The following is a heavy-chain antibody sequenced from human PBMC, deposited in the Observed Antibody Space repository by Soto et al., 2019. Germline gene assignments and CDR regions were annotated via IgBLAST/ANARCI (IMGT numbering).Heavy chain of an antibody. V-gene: IGHV1-2*02. Sequence: GASVKVSCKTSGYSFTRYSLHCVRQAPGHCPAWMGWINHISGGTKYAQKFHDRVIMTLDTSIRTVFMELNRVTSDDTAGYHCAREVLSRGNFITGNLFDYWGRGSLVTVSS. CDR2: INHISGGT. D-gene: IGHD1-20*01. J-gene: IGHJ4*02. CDR1: GYSFTRYS. CDR3: AREVLSRGNFITGNLFDY.